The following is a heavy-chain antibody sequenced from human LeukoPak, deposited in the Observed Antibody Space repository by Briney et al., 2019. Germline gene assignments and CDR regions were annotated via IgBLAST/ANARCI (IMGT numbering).Heavy chain of an antibody. V-gene: IGHV1-69*13. CDR2: IIPMFGTA. CDR1: GGTFNNYA. CDR3: ARFEEFGYRSDSYGY. Sequence: ASVKVSCKASGGTFNNYAISWVRQAPGQGLEWMGGIIPMFGTAKYAQRFQGRVTIIADESTSTAYMELSSLRSEDTAVYYCARFEEFGYRSDSYGYWGQGTLVTVSS. D-gene: IGHD6-19*01. J-gene: IGHJ4*02.